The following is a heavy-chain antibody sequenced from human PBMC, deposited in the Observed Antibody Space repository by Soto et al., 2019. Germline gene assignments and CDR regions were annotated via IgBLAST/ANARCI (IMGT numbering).Heavy chain of an antibody. Sequence: EVQLVESGGGLVQPGGSLRLSCAASGFTFSAYSMNWVRQAPGKGLEWVSYIISSSSTIYYADSVKGRFTISRDNAKNSVYLQMNSLRDEDTAVYYCARDRPADYWGQGTLVTVSP. V-gene: IGHV3-48*02. CDR3: ARDRPADY. J-gene: IGHJ4*02. CDR2: IISSSSTI. CDR1: GFTFSAYS.